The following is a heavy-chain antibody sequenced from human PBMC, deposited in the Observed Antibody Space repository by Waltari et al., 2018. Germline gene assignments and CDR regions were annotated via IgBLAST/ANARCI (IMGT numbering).Heavy chain of an antibody. D-gene: IGHD5-18*01. V-gene: IGHV3-30-3*01. CDR2: ISYDGSNK. CDR3: ARDGPPDTAMVPYWYFDL. Sequence: QVQLVESGGGVVQPGRSLRLSCAASGFTFSSYALPWVRQAPGTGLEWVAVISYDGSNKYYADSVKGRFTISRDNSKNTLYLQMNSLRAEDTAVYYCARDGPPDTAMVPYWYFDLWGRGTLVTVSS. J-gene: IGHJ2*01. CDR1: GFTFSSYA.